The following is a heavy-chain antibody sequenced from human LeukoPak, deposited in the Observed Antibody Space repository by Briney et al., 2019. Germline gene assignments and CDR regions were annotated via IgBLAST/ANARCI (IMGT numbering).Heavy chain of an antibody. Sequence: GGSLRLSCAASGFTFSSYAMGWVRQAPEKGLEWVSGIIGSGGSTYYADSVKGRFTISRDNFKNTLYLQMSSLRAEDTAVYYCARYTVGNYSDYWGQGTLVTVSS. CDR1: GFTFSSYA. V-gene: IGHV3-23*01. J-gene: IGHJ4*02. CDR2: IIGSGGST. D-gene: IGHD5-18*01. CDR3: ARYTVGNYSDY.